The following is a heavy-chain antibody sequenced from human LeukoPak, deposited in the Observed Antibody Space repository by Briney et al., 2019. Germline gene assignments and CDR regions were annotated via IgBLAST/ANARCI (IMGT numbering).Heavy chain of an antibody. CDR2: ISSSSSYI. D-gene: IGHD2-15*01. V-gene: IGHV3-21*01. CDR1: GSTFSSYT. J-gene: IGHJ6*01. CDR3: ARGSEGYCSGGGCYYGMDV. Sequence: GGSLRLPCAASGSTFSSYTMNWVRQAPGKGLEWVSYISSSSSYIYYADSVKGRFTISRDNAENSLYLQMNSLRAEDTAVYYCARGSEGYCSGGGCYYGMDVWGQGTTVTVSS.